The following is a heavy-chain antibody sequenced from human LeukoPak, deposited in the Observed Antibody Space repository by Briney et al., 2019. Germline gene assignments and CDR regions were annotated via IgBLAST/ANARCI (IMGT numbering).Heavy chain of an antibody. CDR3: AREDPQTTVPEGMDV. CDR2: IYYSGTT. D-gene: IGHD4-17*01. Sequence: PSETLSLTCTVSGESFSGYYWSWIRQPPGKGLEWIGYIYYSGTTNYNPSLKSRVTISVDTSKNQFSLQLRSVTAADTAVYYCAREDPQTTVPEGMDVWGQGTTVTVSS. J-gene: IGHJ6*02. V-gene: IGHV4-59*01. CDR1: GESFSGYY.